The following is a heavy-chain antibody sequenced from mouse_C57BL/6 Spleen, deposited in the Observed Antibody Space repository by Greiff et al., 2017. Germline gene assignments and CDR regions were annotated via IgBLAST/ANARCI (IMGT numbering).Heavy chain of an antibody. V-gene: IGHV1-64*01. D-gene: IGHD2-1*01. CDR3: ARDGNYGFYYAMDY. Sequence: QVQLKQPGAELVKPGASVKLSCKASGYTFTSYWMHWVKQRPGQGLEWIGMIHPNSGSTNYNEKFKSKATLTVDKSSSTAYMQLSSLTSEDSAVYYCARDGNYGFYYAMDYWGQGTSVTVSS. CDR2: IHPNSGST. CDR1: GYTFTSYW. J-gene: IGHJ4*01.